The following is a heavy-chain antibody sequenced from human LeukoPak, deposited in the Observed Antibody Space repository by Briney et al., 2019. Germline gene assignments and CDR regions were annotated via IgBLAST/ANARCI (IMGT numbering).Heavy chain of an antibody. D-gene: IGHD6-6*01. CDR3: ARGYSSSSYYFDY. J-gene: IGHJ4*02. CDR1: GGSISSYY. Sequence: PSETLSLTCTVSGGSISSYYWSWIRQPPGKELEWIGYVYYSGTTNYNPSLDKSRVAISVDTSKNQFSLKLSSVTAADTALYYCARGYSSSSYYFDYWGQGILVTVSS. CDR2: VYYSGTT. V-gene: IGHV4-59*01.